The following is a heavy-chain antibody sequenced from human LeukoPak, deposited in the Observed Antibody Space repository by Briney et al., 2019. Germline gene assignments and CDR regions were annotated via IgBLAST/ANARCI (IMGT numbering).Heavy chain of an antibody. J-gene: IGHJ6*02. V-gene: IGHV3-30-3*01. CDR3: ARGRYDFWSGYSNYYYYYGMDV. Sequence: PGRSLRLSCAASGFTFSSYAMHWVRQAPGKGLEWVAVISYDGSNKYYADSVKGRFTISRDNSKNTLYLQMNSLRAEDTAVYYRARGRYDFWSGYSNYYYYYGMDVWGQGTTVTVSS. CDR2: ISYDGSNK. CDR1: GFTFSSYA. D-gene: IGHD3-3*01.